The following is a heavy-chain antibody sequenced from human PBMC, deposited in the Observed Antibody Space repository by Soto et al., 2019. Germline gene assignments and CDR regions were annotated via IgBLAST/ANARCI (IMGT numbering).Heavy chain of an antibody. CDR2: ISGSGGTT. CDR1: GFTFNSYA. D-gene: IGHD3-10*01. CDR3: AKDRHYGSGTYSDSYLAY. Sequence: PGGSLRLSCGGSGFTFNSYAMTWVRQAPGKGLEWVSAISGSGGTTYYANSVKGRFTISRDQSKDTLYLQMNSLRAEDTAIYYCAKDRHYGSGTYSDSYLAYWGQGTLVTVSS. J-gene: IGHJ4*02. V-gene: IGHV3-23*01.